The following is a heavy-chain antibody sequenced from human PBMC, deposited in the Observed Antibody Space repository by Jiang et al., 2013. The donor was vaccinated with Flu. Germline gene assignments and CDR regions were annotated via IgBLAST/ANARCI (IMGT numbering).Heavy chain of an antibody. V-gene: IGHV4-4*02. CDR3: ARVVIQRYFEY. CDR1: GGSISSSHW. D-gene: IGHD3-22*01. Sequence: TLSLTCDVSGGSISSSHWWSWVRPSPQGRGVEWIGEIIHSGSTYYNPSLKSRVTISVDNSKNQFSLKLTSVTAADTAVYYCARVVIQRYFEYWSQGTLVTVSS. J-gene: IGHJ4*02. CDR2: IIHSGST.